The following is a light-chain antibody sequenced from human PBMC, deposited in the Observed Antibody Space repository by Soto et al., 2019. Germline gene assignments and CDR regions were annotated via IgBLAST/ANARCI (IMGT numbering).Light chain of an antibody. CDR3: QQYTNWRT. CDR2: AAS. J-gene: IGKJ1*01. Sequence: DLQMTQSPSSLSASVGDRVTITCRASQSISSYLNWYQQKPGKAPKLLIYAASSLQSGVPSRFSGSGSGTEFTLTISSLQSEDFAVYYCQQYTNWRTFGQGTKVEIK. CDR1: QSISSY. V-gene: IGKV1-39*01.